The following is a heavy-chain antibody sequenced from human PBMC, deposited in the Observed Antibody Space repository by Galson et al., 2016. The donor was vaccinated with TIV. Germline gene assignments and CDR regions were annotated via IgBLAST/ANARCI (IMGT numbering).Heavy chain of an antibody. CDR1: GFTFSNYG. D-gene: IGHD3-22*01. V-gene: IGHV3-30*18. CDR3: AKGGIYDSSPYHGFDY. J-gene: IGHJ4*02. CDR2: IWYDGSIK. Sequence: LRLSCAVSGFTFSNYGMHWVRQAPGKGLEWVAVIWYDGSIKYYADSLKDRSTISRDNSKNTVYLQINSLRTEDTAIYYCAKGGIYDSSPYHGFDYWGQGTLVTVSS.